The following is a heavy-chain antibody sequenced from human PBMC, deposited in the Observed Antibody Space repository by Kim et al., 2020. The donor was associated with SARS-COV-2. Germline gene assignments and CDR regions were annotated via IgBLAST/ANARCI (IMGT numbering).Heavy chain of an antibody. Sequence: GGSLRLSCAASGFTFRTYWMHWVRQAPGKGLEWVAGMGPDGNNERYTDSVKGRFTISRDKDRKKMFLQMDSLRAEDTGLYYCGRAYGVGDEACEVGGKG. J-gene: IGHJ6*03. CDR1: GFTFRTYW. CDR3: GRAYGVGDEACEV. V-gene: IGHV3-74*01. D-gene: IGHD3-3*01. CDR2: MGPDGNNE.